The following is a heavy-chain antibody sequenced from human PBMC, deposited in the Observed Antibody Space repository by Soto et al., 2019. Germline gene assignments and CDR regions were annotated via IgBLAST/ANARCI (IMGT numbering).Heavy chain of an antibody. V-gene: IGHV4-30-2*01. CDR1: GGSISSGGYS. D-gene: IGHD2-15*01. CDR2: IYHSGST. J-gene: IGHJ4*02. CDR3: AIGRVVAALDY. Sequence: PSETLSLTCAVSGGSISSGGYSWSWIGQPPGKGLEWIGYIYHSGSTYYNPSLKSRGTISVDRSKNQFSLKLSSVTAADTAVYSCAIGRVVAALDYWGQGTLVPVSS.